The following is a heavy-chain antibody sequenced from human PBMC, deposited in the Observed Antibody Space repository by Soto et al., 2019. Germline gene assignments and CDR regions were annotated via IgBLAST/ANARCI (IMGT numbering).Heavy chain of an antibody. CDR2: INPNTGGT. CDR1: GFSLTGYY. D-gene: IGHD2-8*01. V-gene: IGHV1-2*02. CDR3: ARERYQVLSYGMDV. J-gene: IGHJ6*02. Sequence: QVQLVQSGAEVKKPGVSMKVSCKASGFSLTGYYFHWIRAAPGQGLEWLGWINPNTGGTTYPQKFQGVVTLTWHTSINTAYMELSSLRPDDTAIYYCARERYQVLSYGMDVWGQGTSVTVSS.